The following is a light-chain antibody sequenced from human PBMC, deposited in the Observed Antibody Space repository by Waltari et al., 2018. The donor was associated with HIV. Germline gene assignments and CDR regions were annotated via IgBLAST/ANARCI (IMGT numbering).Light chain of an antibody. CDR3: STWDDSLSANV. V-gene: IGLV1-44*01. Sequence: QSVLTPPPSASATPGQRVTISCSGSTSNIGSHTAHWHQQLPGAAPKLLIFGNNQRPSGVPERFSGSRSGTSATLAISGLQSGDETDYYCSTWDDSLSANVFASGTTVTVL. CDR1: TSNIGSHT. CDR2: GNN. J-gene: IGLJ1*01.